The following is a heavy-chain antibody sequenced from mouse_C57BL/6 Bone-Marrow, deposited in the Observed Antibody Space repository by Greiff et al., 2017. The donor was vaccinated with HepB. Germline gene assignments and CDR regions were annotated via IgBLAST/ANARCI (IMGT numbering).Heavy chain of an antibody. D-gene: IGHD1-1*01. CDR1: GYTFTSYW. CDR3: TRPLYSYGSRYYAMDY. J-gene: IGHJ4*01. CDR2: IHPNSGST. V-gene: IGHV1-64*01. Sequence: VQLQQPGAELVKPGASVKLSCKASGYTFTSYWMHWVKQRPGQGLEWIGMIHPNSGSTNYNEKFKSKATLTVDKSSSPAYMQLSSLTSEDSAVYYCTRPLYSYGSRYYAMDYWGQGTSVTVSS.